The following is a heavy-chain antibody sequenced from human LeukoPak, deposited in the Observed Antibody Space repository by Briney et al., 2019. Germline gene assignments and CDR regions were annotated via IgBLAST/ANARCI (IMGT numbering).Heavy chain of an antibody. V-gene: IGHV1-2*02. J-gene: IGHJ4*02. CDR1: GYTFTGYY. CDR2: INPNSGGT. CDR3: ARDHPAAISDY. D-gene: IGHD2-2*02. Sequence: GASVKVSCKASGYTFTGYYMHWVRQAPGQGLEWMGWINPNSGGTNYAQKFQGRVTMTRDTSTSTVYMELSSLRSEDTAVYYCARDHPAAISDYWGQGTLVTVSS.